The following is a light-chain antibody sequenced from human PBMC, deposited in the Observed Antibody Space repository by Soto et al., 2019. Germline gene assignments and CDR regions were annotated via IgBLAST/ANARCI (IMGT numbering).Light chain of an antibody. CDR1: SSDVGAYNS. J-gene: IGLJ3*02. V-gene: IGLV2-14*01. Sequence: QSALTQPASVSGSPGQSITISCTGTSSDVGAYNSVCWYQQHPGKVPKLLIYEVTNRPSGVSSRFSGSKSGNTASLTISGLQAEDEADYYCSPYVSGNTVVFGGGTKVTVL. CDR3: SPYVSGNTVV. CDR2: EVT.